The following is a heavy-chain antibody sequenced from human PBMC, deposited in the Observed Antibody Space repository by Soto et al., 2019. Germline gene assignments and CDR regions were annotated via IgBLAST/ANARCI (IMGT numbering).Heavy chain of an antibody. CDR3: ARLVADPYYYYYGLDV. CDR2: TFSNAER. V-gene: IGHV2-26*01. Sequence: QVTLKESGPVLVKATETLTLTCTVSGFSLTTGRMGVSWIRQPPGKALEWLAHTFSNAERSYNSSLQTRLTISYDTSKGQVVLTMTDVGPLDTATYYCARLVADPYYYYYGLDVWGPGTTVTVSS. CDR1: GFSLTTGRMG. J-gene: IGHJ6*02.